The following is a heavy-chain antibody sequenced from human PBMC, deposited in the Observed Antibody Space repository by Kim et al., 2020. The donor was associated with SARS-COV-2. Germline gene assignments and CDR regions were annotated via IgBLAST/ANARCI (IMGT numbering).Heavy chain of an antibody. CDR2: INHSGST. V-gene: IGHV4-34*01. CDR3: ARGVRFHRWAGNYFDY. Sequence: SETLSLTCAVYGGSFSGYYWSWIRQPPGKGLEWIGEINHSGSTNYNPYLKSRVTISVDTSKNQFSLKLSSVTAADTAVYYCARGVRFHRWAGNYFDYWG. D-gene: IGHD3-3*01. J-gene: IGHJ4*01. CDR1: GGSFSGYY.